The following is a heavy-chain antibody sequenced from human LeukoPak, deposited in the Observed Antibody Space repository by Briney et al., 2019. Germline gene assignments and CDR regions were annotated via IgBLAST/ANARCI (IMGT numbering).Heavy chain of an antibody. CDR3: ARDRLVVPARPSRENLYFYYYMDV. CDR1: GGSISSYY. V-gene: IGHV4-59*01. J-gene: IGHJ6*03. Sequence: PSETLSLTCTVSGGSISSYYWSWIRQPPGKGLEWIGYIYYSGSTNYNPSLKSRVTISVDTSKNQFSLKLSSVTAADTAVYYCARDRLVVPARPSRENLYFYYYMDVWGKGTTVTVSS. D-gene: IGHD2-2*01. CDR2: IYYSGST.